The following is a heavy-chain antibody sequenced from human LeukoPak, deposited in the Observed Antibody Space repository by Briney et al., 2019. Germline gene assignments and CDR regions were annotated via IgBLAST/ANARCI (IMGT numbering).Heavy chain of an antibody. V-gene: IGHV3-7*01. CDR3: ARDALYPPFIAAAGY. D-gene: IGHD6-13*01. Sequence: GGSLRLSCAASGFTFSSYWMTWVRQAPGKGPECVANIKQGGSDKNYVDSVKGRFTISRDNAKNSLYLQMNSLRTEDTAVYYCARDALYPPFIAAAGYWGQGTLVTVSS. CDR2: IKQGGSDK. CDR1: GFTFSSYW. J-gene: IGHJ4*02.